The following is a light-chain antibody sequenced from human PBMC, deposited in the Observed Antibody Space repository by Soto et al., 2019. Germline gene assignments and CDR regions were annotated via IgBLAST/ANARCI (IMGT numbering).Light chain of an antibody. CDR3: QQLLRYPLT. V-gene: IGKV1-9*01. Sequence: DIPLTQSPSFLSASVGDRVTITCRASQGILKNLAWYQQKPGKGPKLLIYGASTLQSGVPSRFSGSGSGTEFTLTISSLQPEDFATYYCQQLLRYPLTFSPGTKLDVK. CDR2: GAS. CDR1: QGILKN. J-gene: IGKJ3*01.